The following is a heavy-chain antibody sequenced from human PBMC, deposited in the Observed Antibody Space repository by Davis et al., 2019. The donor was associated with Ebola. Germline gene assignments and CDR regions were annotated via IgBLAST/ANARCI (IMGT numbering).Heavy chain of an antibody. Sequence: PGGSLRLSCTVSGGSISSYYWSWIRQPPGKGLEWIGEINHSGSTNYNPSLKSRVTISVDTSKNQFSLKLSSVTAADTAVYYCGGIAAQSYYYYGMDVWGQGTTVTVSS. CDR2: INHSGST. V-gene: IGHV4-34*01. CDR1: GGSISSYY. D-gene: IGHD6-13*01. CDR3: GGIAAQSYYYYGMDV. J-gene: IGHJ6*02.